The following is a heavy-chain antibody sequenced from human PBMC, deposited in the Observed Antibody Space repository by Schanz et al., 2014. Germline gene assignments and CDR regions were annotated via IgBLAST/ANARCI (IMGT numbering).Heavy chain of an antibody. D-gene: IGHD3-10*01. CDR1: GLTFTSAW. V-gene: IGHV3-23*04. CDR2: FDAHDGRA. J-gene: IGHJ3*02. Sequence: EVQLVESGGGLVKPGGSLRLSCATSGLTFTSAWMSWVRQAPGKGLLWVSGFDAHDGRAYYADSAKGRFTISRDNSKSTLYVEMNSLRVEDTAVYYCAKGRFGELSAFDIWGQGTMVTVSS. CDR3: AKGRFGELSAFDI.